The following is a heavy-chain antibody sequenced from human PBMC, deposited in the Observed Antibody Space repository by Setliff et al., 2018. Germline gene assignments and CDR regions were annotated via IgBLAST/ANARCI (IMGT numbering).Heavy chain of an antibody. V-gene: IGHV4-31*03. Sequence: KPSETLSLTCTVSGGSISSGGYYWSWIRQHPGKGLEWIGYIYYSGSTYYNPSLKSRVTISVDTSKNQFSLKLSSVTAEDTAVYYCAKDSSGWPHSLISYFQHWGQGTLVTVSS. CDR1: GGSISSGGYY. D-gene: IGHD6-19*01. CDR2: IYYSGST. CDR3: AKDSSGWPHSLISYFQH. J-gene: IGHJ1*01.